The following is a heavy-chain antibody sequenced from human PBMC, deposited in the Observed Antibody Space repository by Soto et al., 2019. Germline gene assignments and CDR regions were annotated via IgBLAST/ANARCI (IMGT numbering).Heavy chain of an antibody. V-gene: IGHV3-48*01. CDR2: ISSSSSTI. D-gene: IGHD3-3*01. J-gene: IGHJ6*03. Sequence: PGGSLRLSCAASGFTFSSYSMNWVRQAPGKGLEWVSYISSSSSTIYYADSVKGRFTISRDNAKNSLYLQMNSLRAEDTAVYYCAREKGGTIFGVVISQYYMDVWGKGTTVTVSS. CDR1: GFTFSSYS. CDR3: AREKGGTIFGVVISQYYMDV.